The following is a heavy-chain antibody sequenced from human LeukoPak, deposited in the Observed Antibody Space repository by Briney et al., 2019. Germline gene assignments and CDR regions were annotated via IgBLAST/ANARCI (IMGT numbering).Heavy chain of an antibody. D-gene: IGHD2-2*01. J-gene: IGHJ4*02. CDR3: ARGFAAPAAMYFDY. V-gene: IGHV3-33*01. Sequence: GGSLRLSCAASGFTFSSHGMHWVRQAPGKGLEWVAVIWYDGSNKYYADSVKGRFTISRDNSKNTLYLQMNSLRAEDTAVYYCARGFAAPAAMYFDYWGQGTLVTVSS. CDR1: GFTFSSHG. CDR2: IWYDGSNK.